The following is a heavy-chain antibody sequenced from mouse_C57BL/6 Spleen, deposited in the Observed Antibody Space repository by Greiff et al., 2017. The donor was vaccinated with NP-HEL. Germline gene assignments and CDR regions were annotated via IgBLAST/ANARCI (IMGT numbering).Heavy chain of an antibody. CDR1: GFSINSDCY. Sequence: EVQRVESGPSLVRPSQTLSLTCTVTGFSINSDCYWIWIRQFPGNKLEYIGYTFYSGITYYNPSLESRTYITRDTSKNQFSLKLSSVTTEDTATYYCARATTPYYYAMDYWGQGTSVTVSS. D-gene: IGHD1-1*01. J-gene: IGHJ4*01. CDR3: ARATTPYYYAMDY. V-gene: IGHV3-3*01. CDR2: TFYSGIT.